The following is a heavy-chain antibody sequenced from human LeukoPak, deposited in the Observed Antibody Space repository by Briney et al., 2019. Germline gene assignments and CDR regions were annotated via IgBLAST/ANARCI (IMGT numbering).Heavy chain of an antibody. Sequence: ASVKVSCKASGYIITTYYIHWVRQAPGQGLEWMGVSNPSGVGTNYAQKFQRRVTMTRDKSTSTVYMELRRLTSEDTAVYYCARDGKSAAGNNFDYWGQGTLVTVSS. CDR3: ARDGKSAAGNNFDY. V-gene: IGHV1-46*01. D-gene: IGHD6-13*01. J-gene: IGHJ4*02. CDR1: GYIITTYY. CDR2: SNPSGVGT.